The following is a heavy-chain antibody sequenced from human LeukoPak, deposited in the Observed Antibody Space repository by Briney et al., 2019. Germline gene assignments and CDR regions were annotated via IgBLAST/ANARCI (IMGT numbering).Heavy chain of an antibody. V-gene: IGHV4-59*01. J-gene: IGHJ4*02. CDR3: ANGRSGWYFDY. CDR2: IYYSGSA. Sequence: PSETLSLTCTVSGGSISSYYWSWIRQPPGKGLEWIGYIYYSGSANYNPSLKSRVTISVDTSKNQFSLKLSSVTAADTAVYYCANGRSGWYFDYWGQGTLVTVSS. D-gene: IGHD6-19*01. CDR1: GGSISSYY.